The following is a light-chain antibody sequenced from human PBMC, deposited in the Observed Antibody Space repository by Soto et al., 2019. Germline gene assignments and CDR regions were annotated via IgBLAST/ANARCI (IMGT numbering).Light chain of an antibody. J-gene: IGKJ4*01. V-gene: IGKV1-5*03. Sequence: DNQMSQSPSTVSASVGDRVTITCRASQSISTWLAWYQQKPGKAPDLLIYKASRLESGVPSRFSGYGSGTEFTLIISILQPDDFATYYSQQFDHFPRTFGGGTKVDIK. CDR1: QSISTW. CDR3: QQFDHFPRT. CDR2: KAS.